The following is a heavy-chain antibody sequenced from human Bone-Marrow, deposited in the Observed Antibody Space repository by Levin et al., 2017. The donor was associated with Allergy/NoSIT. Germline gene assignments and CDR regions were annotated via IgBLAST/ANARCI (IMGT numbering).Heavy chain of an antibody. J-gene: IGHJ4*02. Sequence: SCMHWVRQTPGKGLVWVSHINADGTAKRYVVSVRGRFTIFRDNAKNTVYLVMNSLRVEDTAEFYSARKEDGKFDSWGQGTLVTVSS. CDR3: ARKEDGKFDS. V-gene: IGHV3-74*01. CDR1: SC. CDR2: INADGTAK.